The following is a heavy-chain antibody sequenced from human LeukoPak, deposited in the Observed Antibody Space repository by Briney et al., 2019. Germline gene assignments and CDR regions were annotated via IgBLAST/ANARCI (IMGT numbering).Heavy chain of an antibody. CDR3: ARNSYYYDSSGYSVDAFDI. Sequence: SETLSLTCAVSGYSISSSNWWGWIRQPPGKGLEWIGYIYYSGSTYYSPSLKSRVTMSVDTSKNQFSLKLSSVTAVDTAVYYCARNSYYYDSSGYSVDAFDIWGQGTMVTVSS. CDR2: IYYSGST. V-gene: IGHV4-28*01. J-gene: IGHJ3*02. D-gene: IGHD3-22*01. CDR1: GYSISSSNW.